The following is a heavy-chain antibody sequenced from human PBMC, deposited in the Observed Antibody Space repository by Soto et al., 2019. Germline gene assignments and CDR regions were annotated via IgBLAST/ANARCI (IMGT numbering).Heavy chain of an antibody. J-gene: IGHJ4*02. CDR3: ARDTTTVFPFDY. Sequence: EVQLAESGGGLVQPGGSLRLSCAASGFTFSSYWMSWVRQAPGRGLEWVANIKQDGSEKYYVDSVKGRFTISRDNAKKSLYLQMNSLRAEDTAVYYCARDTTTVFPFDYWGQGTLVTVSS. CDR2: IKQDGSEK. CDR1: GFTFSSYW. V-gene: IGHV3-7*05. D-gene: IGHD4-4*01.